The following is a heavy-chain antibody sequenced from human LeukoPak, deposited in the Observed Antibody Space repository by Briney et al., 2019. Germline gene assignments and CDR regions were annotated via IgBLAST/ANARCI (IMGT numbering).Heavy chain of an antibody. V-gene: IGHV4-39*07. D-gene: IGHD3-9*01. J-gene: IGHJ3*02. CDR1: GGSISSSSYY. CDR3: ARRRAWLFTIDAFDI. Sequence: SETLSLTCSVSGGSISSSSYYWSWIRQPPGKGLEWIGEINHSGSTNYNPSLKSRVTISVDTSKNQFSLKLSSVTAADTAVYYCARRRAWLFTIDAFDIWGQGTMVTVSS. CDR2: INHSGST.